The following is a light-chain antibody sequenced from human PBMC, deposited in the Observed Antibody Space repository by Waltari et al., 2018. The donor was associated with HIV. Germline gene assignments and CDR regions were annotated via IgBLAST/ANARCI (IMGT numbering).Light chain of an antibody. V-gene: IGLV1-40*01. Sequence: QSVLTQPPSVSGAPGQRVTISCTGSSSNFGAGYDVHWYQQLPGTAPKRLIYGNNNRPSGVPDRFAGAKSGTSASLAITGLQAEDEADYYCQSYDTSLSAFVFGTGTKVTVL. CDR2: GNN. CDR1: SSNFGAGYD. J-gene: IGLJ1*01. CDR3: QSYDTSLSAFV.